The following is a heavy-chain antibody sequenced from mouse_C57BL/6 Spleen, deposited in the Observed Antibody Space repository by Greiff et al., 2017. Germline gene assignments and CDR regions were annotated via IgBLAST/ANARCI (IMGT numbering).Heavy chain of an antibody. CDR3: ARSTGSGFYAMDY. J-gene: IGHJ4*01. Sequence: QVQLQQPGAELVRPGPSVKLSCKASGYTFTSYWMHWVKQRPGQGLEWIGVIDPSDSYTNYNQKFKGKATLTVDTSSSTAYMQLSSLTSEDSAVYYCARSTGSGFYAMDYWGQGTSVTVSS. CDR2: IDPSDSYT. D-gene: IGHD4-1*02. CDR1: GYTFTSYW. V-gene: IGHV1-59*01.